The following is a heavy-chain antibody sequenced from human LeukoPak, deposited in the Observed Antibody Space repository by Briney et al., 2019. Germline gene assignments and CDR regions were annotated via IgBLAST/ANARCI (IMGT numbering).Heavy chain of an antibody. CDR1: GYSFTTYD. V-gene: IGHV3-48*01. D-gene: IGHD2-2*01. J-gene: IGHJ4*02. CDR3: ARACGGASCYDTPDFDC. Sequence: GGSLRLSRVASGYSFTTYDMNWVRQSPGKGLEWVSHISESSNTIHYADSVKGRFTISRDNARRSLYLQMNSLRAEDTGVYYCARACGGASCYDTPDFDCWGQGTLVTVAS. CDR2: ISESSNTI.